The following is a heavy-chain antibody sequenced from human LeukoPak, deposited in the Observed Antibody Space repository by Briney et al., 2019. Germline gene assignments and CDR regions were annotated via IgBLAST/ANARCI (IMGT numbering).Heavy chain of an antibody. J-gene: IGHJ6*02. D-gene: IGHD2-2*02. Sequence: WASVKVSCKASGGTFSSYAISWVRQAPGQGLEWMGGIIPIFGTANYAQKFQGRVTITADESTSTAYMELSSLRSEDTAVYYCARGHCSSTSCYTVGILADVWGQGTTVTVSS. CDR3: ARGHCSSTSCYTVGILADV. CDR2: IIPIFGTA. V-gene: IGHV1-69*13. CDR1: GGTFSSYA.